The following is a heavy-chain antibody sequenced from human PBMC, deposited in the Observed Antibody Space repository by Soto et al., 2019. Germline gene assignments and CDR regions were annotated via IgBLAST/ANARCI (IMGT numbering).Heavy chain of an antibody. CDR2: ISSSSSYT. J-gene: IGHJ5*02. Sequence: GGSLRLSCAASGFTFSDYYMSWIRQAPGKGLEWVSYISSSSSYTNYADSVKGRFTISRDNAKNSLYLQMNSLRAEDTAVYYCARGRPSGGYYDFWSGYFQGPLNWFDPWGQGTLVTVSS. V-gene: IGHV3-11*06. CDR1: GFTFSDYY. D-gene: IGHD3-3*01. CDR3: ARGRPSGGYYDFWSGYFQGPLNWFDP.